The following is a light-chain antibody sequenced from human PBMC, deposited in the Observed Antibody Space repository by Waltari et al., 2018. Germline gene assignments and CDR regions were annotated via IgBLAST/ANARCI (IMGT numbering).Light chain of an antibody. V-gene: IGKV1-39*01. CDR3: QQSFSTPRT. Sequence: DTQMTQSPSSLFASVGDRINISCRASHNIKSYLNWYQQKPGKAPKLLIYAASSLQREVPSRFGGSGSGADYTLTITNLQLEDLATYYCQQSFSTPRTFGHGTRVEL. CDR2: AAS. J-gene: IGKJ1*01. CDR1: HNIKSY.